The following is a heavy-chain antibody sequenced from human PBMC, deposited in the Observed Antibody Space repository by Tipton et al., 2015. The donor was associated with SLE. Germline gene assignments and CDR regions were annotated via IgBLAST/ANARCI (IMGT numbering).Heavy chain of an antibody. V-gene: IGHV4-38-2*01. J-gene: IGHJ2*01. Sequence: TLSLTCAVSGYSISSGYYWGWIRQPPGKGLEWIGSIYHSGGTYYNPSLKSRVTISVDTSKNQFSLKLSSVTAADTAVYYCARRGIAVAGIHWYFDLWGRGTLVTVSS. CDR1: GYSISSGYY. CDR3: ARRGIAVAGIHWYFDL. D-gene: IGHD6-19*01. CDR2: IYHSGGT.